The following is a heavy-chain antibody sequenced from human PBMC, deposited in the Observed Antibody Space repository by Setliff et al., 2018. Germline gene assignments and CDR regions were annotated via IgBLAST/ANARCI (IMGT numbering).Heavy chain of an antibody. D-gene: IGHD3-3*01. CDR3: ARRETYYNFWSGYFDY. J-gene: IGHJ4*02. CDR1: GGSFSGYY. Sequence: PSETLSLTCAVYGGSFSGYYWSWIRQPPGKGLEWIGEINHSGSTNYNPSLKSRVTISVDTSKNQFSLKLSSVTAADTAVYYCARRETYYNFWSGYFDYWGQGTLVTVSS. CDR2: INHSGST. V-gene: IGHV4-34*01.